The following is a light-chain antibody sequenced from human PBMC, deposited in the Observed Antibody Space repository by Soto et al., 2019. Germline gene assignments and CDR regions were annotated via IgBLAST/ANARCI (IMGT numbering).Light chain of an antibody. J-gene: IGKJ2*01. Sequence: EVVLTQSPATLSLSPGERATLSCRASQSIGNFLAWYQQKPGQAPRLLIYDASNRATGIPARFSGSGSGTDFTLTISRLEPEDFAVYYCQQRSTWPPYTFGQGTKLEIK. CDR3: QQRSTWPPYT. CDR2: DAS. CDR1: QSIGNF. V-gene: IGKV3-11*01.